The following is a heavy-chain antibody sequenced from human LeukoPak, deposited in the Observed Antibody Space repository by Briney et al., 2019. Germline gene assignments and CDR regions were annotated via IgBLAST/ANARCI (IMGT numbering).Heavy chain of an antibody. Sequence: GGSLRLSCAVSGVTFSSYGMNWVRQAPGKGLELVSSISSSSSDIYYADSVKGRFTISRDNAKNSLYLQMNSLRAEDTAVYYCARDYERFGELLTDYYYYGMDVWGQGTTVTVSS. D-gene: IGHD3-10*01. CDR3: ARDYERFGELLTDYYYYGMDV. CDR1: GVTFSSYG. CDR2: ISSSSSDI. V-gene: IGHV3-21*01. J-gene: IGHJ6*02.